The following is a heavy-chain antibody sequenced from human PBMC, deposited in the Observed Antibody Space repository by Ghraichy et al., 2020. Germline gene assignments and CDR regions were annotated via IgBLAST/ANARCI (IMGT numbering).Heavy chain of an antibody. D-gene: IGHD4-17*01. J-gene: IGHJ4*02. CDR1: GGSFSSTKW. CDR2: IYHSGST. V-gene: IGHV4-4*02. CDR3: ARVADGDFDY. Sequence: SETLSLTCAVSGGSFSSTKWWGWVHQPPGKGLEWIGEIYHSGSTTYNPSLKSRVTLSVDKAKSQFSLKLTSVTAADTAVYYCARVADGDFDYWGQGTLVAVAS.